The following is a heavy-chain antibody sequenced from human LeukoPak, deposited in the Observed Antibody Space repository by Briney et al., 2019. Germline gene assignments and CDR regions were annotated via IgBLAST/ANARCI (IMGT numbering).Heavy chain of an antibody. Sequence: SETLSLTCTVSGGSISSSSYYWGWIRQPPGKGLEWIGSIYYSGTTYYSPSLKSRVTKSVDTSRNQFSLKLSSVTAADTAVYYCAGQPSRYCSGGSCYPIWGQGTLVTVSS. CDR2: IYYSGTT. CDR1: GGSISSSSYY. V-gene: IGHV4-39*01. J-gene: IGHJ4*02. CDR3: AGQPSRYCSGGSCYPI. D-gene: IGHD2-15*01.